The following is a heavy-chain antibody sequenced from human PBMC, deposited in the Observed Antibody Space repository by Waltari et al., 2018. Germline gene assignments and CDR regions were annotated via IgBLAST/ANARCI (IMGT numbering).Heavy chain of an antibody. J-gene: IGHJ4*02. Sequence: QVQLVQSGAEVKKPGSSVKVSCKASGGTLSKYAITWVRQAPGQGLEWKGRIIPMLGLGNYAQKFQGRVTITADDSTRTAYMELRGLTSDDTAVYYCARGDGNNHGYGSYWGQGTLVTVSS. CDR1: GGTLSKYA. V-gene: IGHV1-69*04. CDR2: IIPMLGLG. D-gene: IGHD5-18*01. CDR3: ARGDGNNHGYGSY.